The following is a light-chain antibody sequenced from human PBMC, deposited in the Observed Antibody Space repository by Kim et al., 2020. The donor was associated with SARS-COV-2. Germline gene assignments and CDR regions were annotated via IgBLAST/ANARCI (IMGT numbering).Light chain of an antibody. CDR3: QTWGPGIRV. CDR1: NGHYNYA. Sequence: QLVLTQSPSASASLGASVKLTCTLSNGHYNYAIAWHQQQPGKGPRYLMKVNSDGNRSKGDGIPDRFSGSSSGAGRYLTIASLQSDDEADYYCQTWGPGIRVFGGGTKVTVL. CDR2: VNSDGNR. V-gene: IGLV4-69*01. J-gene: IGLJ3*02.